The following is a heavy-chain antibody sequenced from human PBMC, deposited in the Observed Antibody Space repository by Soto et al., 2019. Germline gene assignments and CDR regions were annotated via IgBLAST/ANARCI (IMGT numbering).Heavy chain of an antibody. CDR2: ISAYNGNT. CDR1: GYTFTSYG. D-gene: IGHD5-12*01. Sequence: QVQLVQSGAEVKKPGASVKVSCKASGYTFTSYGISWVRQAPGQGLEWMGWISAYNGNTNYAQKLQGRVTMTTDPHTSTAYMELRSLRSDDTAVYYCARAVYSGYVPDAFDIWGQGTMVTVSS. J-gene: IGHJ3*02. V-gene: IGHV1-18*01. CDR3: ARAVYSGYVPDAFDI.